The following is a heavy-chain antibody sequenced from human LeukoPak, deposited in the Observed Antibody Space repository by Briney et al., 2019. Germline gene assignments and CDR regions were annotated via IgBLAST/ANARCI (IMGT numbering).Heavy chain of an antibody. V-gene: IGHV4-39*01. CDR1: GGSISSSRYY. Sequence: SETLSLTCTVSGGSISSSRYYWGWLRQPPGKGLEWIGSIYYSGSTYYNPSLKSRVTISVDTSKNQFSLKLSSVTAADTAVYYCARQTRGWIAAAGTTFDPWGQGTLVTVSS. CDR2: IYYSGST. CDR3: ARQTRGWIAAAGTTFDP. D-gene: IGHD6-13*01. J-gene: IGHJ5*02.